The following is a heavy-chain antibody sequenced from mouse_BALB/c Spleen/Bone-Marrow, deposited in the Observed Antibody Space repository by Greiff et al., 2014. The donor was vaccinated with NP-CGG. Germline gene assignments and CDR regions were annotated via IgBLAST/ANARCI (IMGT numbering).Heavy chain of an antibody. D-gene: IGHD1-1*01. CDR3: TREGYYGSSYVDY. Sequence: QVQLQQSGAELVRPGASVKLSCKASGYTFTSNWINWVKQRPGQGLEWIGNIYPSDSYTNYNQKFKDKATLTVDKSSSTAYMQLSSPTSEDSAVYYCTREGYYGSSYVDYWGQGTTLTVSS. V-gene: IGHV1-69*02. CDR1: GYTFTSNW. J-gene: IGHJ2*01. CDR2: IYPSDSYT.